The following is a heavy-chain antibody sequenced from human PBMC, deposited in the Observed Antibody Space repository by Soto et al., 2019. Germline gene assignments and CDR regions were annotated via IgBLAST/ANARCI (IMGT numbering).Heavy chain of an antibody. D-gene: IGHD1-26*01. CDR2: ISGSGGST. CDR1: GFTFSSYA. CDR3: AKESGSYHTNRMYWYFDL. Sequence: GGSLRLSCAASGFTFSSYAMSWVRQAPGKGLEWVSAISGSGGSTYYADSVKGRFTIARDKSKNTLYLQMNSLRAEDTAVYYCAKESGSYHTNRMYWYFDLWGRGTLVTVSS. V-gene: IGHV3-23*01. J-gene: IGHJ2*01.